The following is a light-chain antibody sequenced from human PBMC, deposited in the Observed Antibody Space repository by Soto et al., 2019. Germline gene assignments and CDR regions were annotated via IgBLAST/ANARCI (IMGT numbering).Light chain of an antibody. Sequence: VVTRVAVAVSVFTEEKATLSCRASQSVNDNLAWYQQKPGQAPRLLIFRASTRATGFPARFSGSGSGTDFTLTIISLEPEDSAVYYCQQYNNWPITFAQGTRLEI. CDR1: QSVNDN. V-gene: IGKV3-15*01. J-gene: IGKJ5*01. CDR3: QQYNNWPIT. CDR2: RAS.